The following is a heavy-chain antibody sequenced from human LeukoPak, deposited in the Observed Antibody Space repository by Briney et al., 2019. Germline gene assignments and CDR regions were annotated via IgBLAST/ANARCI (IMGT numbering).Heavy chain of an antibody. CDR1: GGSISSSSYY. J-gene: IGHJ4*02. CDR3: ARARGRSVVTPGNIDY. V-gene: IGHV4-39*07. Sequence: SETLSLTCTVSGGSISSSSYYWGWIRQPPGKGLEWIGSIYYSGSTYFNPSLKSRVTISVDKSKNQFSLKLSSVTAADTAVYYCARARGRSVVTPGNIDYWGQGTLVTVSS. D-gene: IGHD4-23*01. CDR2: IYYSGST.